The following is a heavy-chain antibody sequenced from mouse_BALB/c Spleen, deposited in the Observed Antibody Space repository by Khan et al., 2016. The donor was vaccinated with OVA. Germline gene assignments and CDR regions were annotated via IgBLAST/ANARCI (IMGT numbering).Heavy chain of an antibody. CDR1: GYSITSNYA. CDR2: ISNSGST. V-gene: IGHV3-2*02. J-gene: IGHJ4*01. Sequence: EVQLQESGPGLVKPSQSLSLTCTVTGYSITSNYAWNWLRQFPGNKLEWMGYISNSGSTNYNPSLKRRFSITRDTSKNQFFLQLNSVTTEETATYYCARGNYYGYAMDYWGQGTSITVSA. CDR3: ARGNYYGYAMDY. D-gene: IGHD1-1*01.